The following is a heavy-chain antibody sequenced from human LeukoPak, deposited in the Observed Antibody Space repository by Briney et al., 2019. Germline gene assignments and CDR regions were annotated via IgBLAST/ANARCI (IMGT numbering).Heavy chain of an antibody. CDR2: ISAYNGNT. J-gene: IGHJ4*02. CDR3: ARGANYYGSGSYGYDY. D-gene: IGHD3-10*01. CDR1: GYTFTSYG. Sequence: ASVKVSCKASGYTFTSYGISWVRQAPGQGLEWMGWISAYNGNTNYAQKLQGRVIMTTDTSTSTAYMELRSLRSDDTAVYYCARGANYYGSGSYGYDYWGQGTLVTVSS. V-gene: IGHV1-18*01.